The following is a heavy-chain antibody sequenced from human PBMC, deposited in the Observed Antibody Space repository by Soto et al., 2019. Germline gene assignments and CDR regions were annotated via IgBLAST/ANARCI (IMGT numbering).Heavy chain of an antibody. CDR2: ISYDGSNK. CDR1: GFTFSSYG. V-gene: IGHV3-30*18. CDR3: AKPAQYSSSSFDY. J-gene: IGHJ4*02. D-gene: IGHD6-6*01. Sequence: GGSLRLSCAASGFTFSSYGMHWVRQAPGKGLEWVAVISYDGSNKYYADSVKGRFTISRDNSKNTLYLQMNSLRAEDTAVYYCAKPAQYSSSSFDYWGQGTLVTVSS.